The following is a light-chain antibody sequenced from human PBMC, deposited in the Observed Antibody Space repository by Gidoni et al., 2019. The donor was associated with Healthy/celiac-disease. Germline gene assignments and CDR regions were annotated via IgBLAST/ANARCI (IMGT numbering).Light chain of an antibody. CDR2: EVS. Sequence: QSALTQPAPVSGSPGQSIPISCTGTSSDAGSYNLVSWSQQHPGKAPKLMIYEVSQRPSGVSTRFSGSKSGNTASLTISGLQAEDEADYYCCSYAGSSTFVFGGGTKLTVL. V-gene: IGLV2-23*02. CDR3: CSYAGSSTFV. CDR1: SSDAGSYNL. J-gene: IGLJ3*02.